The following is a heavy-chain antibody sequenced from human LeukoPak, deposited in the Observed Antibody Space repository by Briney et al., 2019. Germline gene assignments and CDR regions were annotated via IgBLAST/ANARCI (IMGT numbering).Heavy chain of an antibody. Sequence: KPSETLSLTCAVYGGSFSGYYWSWIRQPPGKGLEWIGEINHSGSTNYNPSLKSRVTISVDTSKNQFSLKLSSVTAADTAVYYCARSDYGSGSSIDYWGQGTLVTVSS. CDR2: INHSGST. CDR1: GGSFSGYY. CDR3: ARSDYGSGSSIDY. V-gene: IGHV4-34*09. J-gene: IGHJ4*02. D-gene: IGHD3-10*01.